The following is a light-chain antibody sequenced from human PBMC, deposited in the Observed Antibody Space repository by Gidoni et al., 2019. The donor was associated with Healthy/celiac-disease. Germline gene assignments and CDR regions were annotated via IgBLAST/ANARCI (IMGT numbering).Light chain of an antibody. Sequence: DIQMTQSPSSLSASVGDRVTITCLASQSISSYLNWYQQKPGKAHKLLIYAASSLQSGVPSRFSVSGSGTDFSLTISSLQPEYFATYSCQPIYSTPITFGQGTRLEIK. CDR1: QSISSY. CDR2: AAS. J-gene: IGKJ5*01. CDR3: QPIYSTPIT. V-gene: IGKV1-39*01.